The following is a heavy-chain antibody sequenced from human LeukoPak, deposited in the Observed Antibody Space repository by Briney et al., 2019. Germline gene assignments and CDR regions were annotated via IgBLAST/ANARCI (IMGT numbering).Heavy chain of an antibody. CDR2: IYTSGST. CDR3: ARDSITMVRGVIIAPHWFDP. Sequence: PSETLSLTCTVSGFSISSGRYYWSWIRQPAGKGLEWIGRIYTSGSTNYNPSLKSRVTISVDTSKNQFSLKLSSVTAADTAVYYCARDSITMVRGVIIAPHWFDPWGQGTLVTVSS. V-gene: IGHV4-61*02. D-gene: IGHD3-10*01. CDR1: GFSISSGRYY. J-gene: IGHJ5*02.